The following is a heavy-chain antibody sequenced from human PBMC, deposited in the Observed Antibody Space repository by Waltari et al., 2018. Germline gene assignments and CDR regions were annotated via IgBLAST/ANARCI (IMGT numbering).Heavy chain of an antibody. D-gene: IGHD2-15*01. Sequence: QVQLVQSGAEVKKPGSSVKVSCTASGGTLRSYTLSWVRQAPGQGLEWMGRIIPILGIPNYAQKFQGRVTITAEISTSTAYMELSSLRSDDTAVYYCARTVVVAATRGFYFDYWGQGTLVTVSS. CDR2: IIPILGIP. CDR3: ARTVVVAATRGFYFDY. V-gene: IGHV1-69*02. CDR1: GGTLRSYT. J-gene: IGHJ4*02.